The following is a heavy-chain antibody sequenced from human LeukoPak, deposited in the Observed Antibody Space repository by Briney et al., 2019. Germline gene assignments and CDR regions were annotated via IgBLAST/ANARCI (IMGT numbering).Heavy chain of an antibody. CDR2: ISGSGGST. J-gene: IGHJ4*02. CDR3: AQTIATAATGD. D-gene: IGHD6-13*01. Sequence: GGSLRLSCVASGFTFSSYAMSWVRQAPGNGLEWVSAISGSGGSTYYADSVKGRFTISRDNSKNTLYLQMNSLRAEDTAVYYCAQTIATAATGDWGQGTLVTVSS. V-gene: IGHV3-23*01. CDR1: GFTFSSYA.